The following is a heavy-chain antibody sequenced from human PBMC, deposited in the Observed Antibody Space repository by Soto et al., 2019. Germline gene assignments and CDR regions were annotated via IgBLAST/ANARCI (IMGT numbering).Heavy chain of an antibody. J-gene: IGHJ4*02. V-gene: IGHV3-7*03. CDR3: RPTTRDRACDY. CDR1: GFSFSSYW. D-gene: IGHD1-1*01. Sequence: EVQLVESGGDLVQPGGSLRLSCEASGFSFSSYWMTWVRQAPGKRLEYVAIIRQDGSEKKDVDSVMGRFTISRDNAKTSSYLQMNILRDEATAVYYCRPTTRDRACDYWGQGNLVTVSS. CDR2: IRQDGSEK.